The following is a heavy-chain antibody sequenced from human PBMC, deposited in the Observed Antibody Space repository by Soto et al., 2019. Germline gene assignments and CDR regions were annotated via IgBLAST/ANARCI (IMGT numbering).Heavy chain of an antibody. CDR2: INHSGST. D-gene: IGHD6-19*01. Sequence: SETLSLTCAVYGGSFSGYFWSWIRQPPGKGLEWIGEINHSGSTNYNPSLKSRVTISVDTSKNQFSLKLSSVTAADTAVYYCARGLRNIAVAVPVDNWFDPWGQGTLVTVSS. J-gene: IGHJ5*02. V-gene: IGHV4-34*01. CDR1: GGSFSGYF. CDR3: ARGLRNIAVAVPVDNWFDP.